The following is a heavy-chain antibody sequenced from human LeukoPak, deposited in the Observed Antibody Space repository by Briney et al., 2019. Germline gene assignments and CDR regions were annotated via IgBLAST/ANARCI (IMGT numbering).Heavy chain of an antibody. V-gene: IGHV3-23*01. CDR2: ISGSGGDT. J-gene: IGHJ4*02. CDR3: AKRPRAIRVSDY. Sequence: PGGSLSLSCVASGFTFSNYAMIWVRQAPGKGLEWVSGISGSGGDTYYADSVQGRFTISRDNSENTLHLQMNSLRAEDTAVYFCAKRPRAIRVSDYWGQGTLVTVSS. CDR1: GFTFSNYA. D-gene: IGHD5/OR15-5a*01.